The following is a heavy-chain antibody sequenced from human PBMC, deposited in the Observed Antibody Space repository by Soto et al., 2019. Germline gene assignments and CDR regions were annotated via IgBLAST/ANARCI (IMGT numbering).Heavy chain of an antibody. CDR1: GFIFRSFG. D-gene: IGHD6-13*01. Sequence: QVQLVESGGGVIQPGTSLSLSCGSSGFIFRSFGMYWVRQAPGKGLEWVAVVSYDGNHKYYADSVKGRFTVSRDNAKNMLYLQMNSLRGEDKAVDFCAKDVGQQLVLNYGLDVWGQGTTVTVSS. J-gene: IGHJ6*02. CDR2: VSYDGNHK. V-gene: IGHV3-30*18. CDR3: AKDVGQQLVLNYGLDV.